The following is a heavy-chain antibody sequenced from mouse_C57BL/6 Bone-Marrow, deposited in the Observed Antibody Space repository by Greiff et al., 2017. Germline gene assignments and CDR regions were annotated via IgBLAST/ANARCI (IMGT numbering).Heavy chain of an antibody. D-gene: IGHD1-1*01. CDR2: ISSGSSTI. Sequence: EVQRVESGGGLVKPGGSLKLSCAASGFTFRDYGMHWVRQAPEKGLEWVAYISSGSSTIYYADTVKGRFTISRDNAKNTLFLQMTSLRSEDTAMYYCARRPPPITTVVAKAYWGQGTLVTVSA. J-gene: IGHJ3*01. CDR1: GFTFRDYG. CDR3: ARRPPPITTVVAKAY. V-gene: IGHV5-17*01.